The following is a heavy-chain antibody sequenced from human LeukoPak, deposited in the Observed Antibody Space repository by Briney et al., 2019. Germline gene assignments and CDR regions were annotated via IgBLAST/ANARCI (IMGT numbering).Heavy chain of an antibody. V-gene: IGHV3-21*01. J-gene: IGHJ3*02. D-gene: IGHD1-26*01. CDR2: ISSSSSYI. CDR3: ARDSGSYAWRAFDI. CDR1: GFTFSSYS. Sequence: PGGSLRLSCAVSGFTFSSYSMNWVRQAPGKGLEWVSSISSSSSYIYYADSVKGRFTISRDNAKNSLYLQMNGLRAEDTAVYYCARDSGSYAWRAFDIWGQGTVVTVSS.